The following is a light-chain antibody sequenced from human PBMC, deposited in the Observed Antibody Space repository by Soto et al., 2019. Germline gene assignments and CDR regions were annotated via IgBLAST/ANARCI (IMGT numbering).Light chain of an antibody. J-gene: IGLJ7*01. CDR2: EVS. V-gene: IGLV2-14*01. CDR1: SSDVGGYNY. Sequence: QAVVTQPASVSGSPGQSITISCTGTSSDVGGYNYVSWYQQHPGKAPKLMIYEVSNRPSGVSNRFSGSKSGNTASLTISGLQAEDEADYYCSSYTSSTTRVLGGGT. CDR3: SSYTSSTTRV.